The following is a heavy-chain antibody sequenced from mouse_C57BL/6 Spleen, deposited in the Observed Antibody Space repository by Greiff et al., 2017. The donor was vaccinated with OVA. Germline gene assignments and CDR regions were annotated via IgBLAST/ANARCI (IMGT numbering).Heavy chain of an antibody. CDR1: GFSLTSYA. CDR2: IWTGGGT. V-gene: IGHV2-9-1*01. CDR3: ARNHDSNHCDV. J-gene: IGHJ1*03. Sequence: QVQLKESGPGLVAPSQSLSITCTVSGFSLTSYAISWVRQPPGKGLEWLGVIWTGGGTTYNSALKSRLGISKDNSKSTVFLKMNSLQTDDTARYYCARNHDSNHCDVWGTGTTVTVSS. D-gene: IGHD2-5*01.